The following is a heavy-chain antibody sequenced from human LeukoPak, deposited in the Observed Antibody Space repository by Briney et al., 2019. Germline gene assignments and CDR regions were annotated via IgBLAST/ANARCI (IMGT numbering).Heavy chain of an antibody. Sequence: GGSLRLSCAASGFTFSSYGMHWVRQAPGKGLEWVAVIWYDGSNKYYADSVKGRFTISRDNSKNTLYLQMNSLKPEDTAIYYCVKGTPDTATGMDYWGQGTLVIVSS. V-gene: IGHV3-30*02. J-gene: IGHJ4*02. CDR3: VKGTPDTATGMDY. CDR2: IWYDGSNK. CDR1: GFTFSSYG. D-gene: IGHD5-18*01.